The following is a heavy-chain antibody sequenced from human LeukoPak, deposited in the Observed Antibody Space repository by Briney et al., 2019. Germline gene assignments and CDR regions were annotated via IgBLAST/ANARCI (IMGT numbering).Heavy chain of an antibody. V-gene: IGHV1-2*02. J-gene: IGHJ4*02. CDR2: INPNSGGT. D-gene: IGHD3-3*01. CDR1: GYTFTGYY. CDR3: ATVFFGPYDY. Sequence: ASVKVSFKASGYTFTGYYMHWVRQAPGQGLEWMGWINPNSGGTNYAQKFQGRVTMTEDTSTDTAYMELSSLRSEDTAVYYCATVFFGPYDYWGQGTLVTVSS.